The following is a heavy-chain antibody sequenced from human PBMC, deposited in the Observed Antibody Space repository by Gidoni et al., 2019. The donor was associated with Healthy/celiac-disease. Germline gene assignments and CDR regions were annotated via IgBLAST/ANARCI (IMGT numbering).Heavy chain of an antibody. Sequence: EVQLLESGGGLVQPGGSLRLSCAASGFTFSSYAMSWVRQAPGKGLEWVSAISGSGGSTYYADSVKGRFTISRDNSKNTLYLQMSSLRAEDTAVYYCVTHYDFWSGPTPYFDYWGQGTLVTVSS. CDR3: VTHYDFWSGPTPYFDY. D-gene: IGHD3-3*01. CDR1: GFTFSSYA. J-gene: IGHJ4*02. CDR2: ISGSGGST. V-gene: IGHV3-23*01.